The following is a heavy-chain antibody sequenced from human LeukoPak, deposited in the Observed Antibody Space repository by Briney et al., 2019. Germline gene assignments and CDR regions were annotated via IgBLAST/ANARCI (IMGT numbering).Heavy chain of an antibody. V-gene: IGHV1-2*06. CDR1: GYTFTGYY. D-gene: IGHD4-17*01. CDR3: ARLRATTVTTEAFDY. Sequence: ASVKVSCKASGYTFTGYYMHWVRQAPGQGLEWMGRINPNSGGINYAQKFQGRVTMTRDTSISTAYMELSRLRSDDTAVYYCARLRATTVTTEAFDYWGQGTQVTVSS. J-gene: IGHJ4*02. CDR2: INPNSGGI.